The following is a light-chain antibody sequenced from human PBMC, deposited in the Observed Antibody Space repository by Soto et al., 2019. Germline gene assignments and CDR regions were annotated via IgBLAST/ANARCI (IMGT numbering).Light chain of an antibody. J-gene: IGKJ1*01. CDR1: QSVNSNY. Sequence: EIVLTQSPGTLSLSPGERATLSCRASQSVNSNYLAWYQQKPGQGPRLLMYGASSRATGIPDRFSGSGSGTDVTLTISRLEPEDFAVYYCQQSDNSPRTFGQGTKVEIK. CDR2: GAS. CDR3: QQSDNSPRT. V-gene: IGKV3-20*01.